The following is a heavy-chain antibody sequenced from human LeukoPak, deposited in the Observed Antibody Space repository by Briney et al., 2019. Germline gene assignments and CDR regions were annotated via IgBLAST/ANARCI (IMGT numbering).Heavy chain of an antibody. V-gene: IGHV4-39*07. D-gene: IGHD6-13*01. Sequence: PSETLSLTCTVSGGSISSSSYYWGWIRQPPGKGLEWIGSIYYSGSTYYNPSLKSRVTISVDTSKNQFSLKLSSVTAADTAVYYCATTAAAALDAFDIWGQGTMVTVSS. CDR2: IYYSGST. J-gene: IGHJ3*02. CDR3: ATTAAAALDAFDI. CDR1: GGSISSSSYY.